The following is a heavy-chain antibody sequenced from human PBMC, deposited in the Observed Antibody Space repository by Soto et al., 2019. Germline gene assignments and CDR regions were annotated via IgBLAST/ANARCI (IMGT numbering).Heavy chain of an antibody. J-gene: IGHJ6*02. D-gene: IGHD3-22*01. CDR3: ARDPNDSRAYYYHNYYGIDV. V-gene: IGHV1-3*01. CDR2: INASNGNT. Sequence: GASVKVSCKASGYTFTSYGIHWVRQAPGQRLEWTGWINASNGNTKYSEKFQGRVTITRDTSASTAYLELSSLRSEDTAVYYCARDPNDSRAYYYHNYYGIDVWGQGTMVTVSS. CDR1: GYTFTSYG.